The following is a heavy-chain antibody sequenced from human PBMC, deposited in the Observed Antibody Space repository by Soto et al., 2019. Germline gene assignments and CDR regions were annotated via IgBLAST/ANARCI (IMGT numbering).Heavy chain of an antibody. D-gene: IGHD3-10*01. CDR2: IYYSGST. J-gene: IGHJ4*02. Sequence: SETLSLTCTVSGGSISSSSYYWGWIRPPPGKGLEWIGSIYYSGSTYYNPSLKSRVTISVDTSKNQFSLKLSSVTAADTAVYYCARGTTMVRGVIPLTFDYWGQGTLVTVSS. CDR1: GGSISSSSYY. V-gene: IGHV4-39*07. CDR3: ARGTTMVRGVIPLTFDY.